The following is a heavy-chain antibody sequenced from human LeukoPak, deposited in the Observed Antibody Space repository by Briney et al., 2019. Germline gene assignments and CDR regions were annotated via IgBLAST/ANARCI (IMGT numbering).Heavy chain of an antibody. V-gene: IGHV3-64*01. J-gene: IGHJ4*02. Sequence: GGSLRLSCAASGFTFSSYAMHWVRQAPGQGLEYVSAISSNGGSTYYANSVKGRFTISGDNSKNTLYLQMGSLRAEDMAVYYCAREWTMVRGVISHWGQGTLVTVSS. CDR2: ISSNGGST. CDR1: GFTFSSYA. CDR3: AREWTMVRGVISH. D-gene: IGHD3-10*01.